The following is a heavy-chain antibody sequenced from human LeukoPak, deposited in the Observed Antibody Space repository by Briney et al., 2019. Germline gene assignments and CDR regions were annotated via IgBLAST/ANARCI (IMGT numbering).Heavy chain of an antibody. Sequence: SVKVSCKASGGTFSSYAISWVRQAPGQGLEWMGGIIPIFGTANYAQKFQGRVTITADESTSTAYMELNSLRSEDTAVYYCARTPDYYDSSGYGYYFDYWGQGTLVTVSS. CDR2: IIPIFGTA. V-gene: IGHV1-69*13. CDR1: GGTFSSYA. D-gene: IGHD3-22*01. J-gene: IGHJ4*02. CDR3: ARTPDYYDSSGYGYYFDY.